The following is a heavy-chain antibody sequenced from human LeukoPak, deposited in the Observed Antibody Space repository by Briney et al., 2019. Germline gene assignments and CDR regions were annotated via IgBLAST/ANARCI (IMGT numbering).Heavy chain of an antibody. V-gene: IGHV3-48*03. CDR3: ARLWAAAAAFDY. CDR1: GFTFSSYE. D-gene: IGHD6-13*01. Sequence: PGGSLRLSCAASGFTFSSYEMNWVRQAPGKGLEWASYISSSGSTIYYADSVKGRFTISRDNAKNSLYLQMNSLRAEDTAVYYCARLWAAAAAFDYWGQGTLVTVSS. J-gene: IGHJ4*02. CDR2: ISSSGSTI.